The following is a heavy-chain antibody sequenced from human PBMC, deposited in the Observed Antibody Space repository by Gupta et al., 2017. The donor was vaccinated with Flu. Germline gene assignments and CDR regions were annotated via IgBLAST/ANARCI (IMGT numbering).Heavy chain of an antibody. Sequence: EVQLVESGGGLVQPGGSLRLSCAASGFTFSSYEMNWVRQAPGKGLERVSYISSSGSTIYYADSVKGRFTISRDNAKNSLYLQMNSLRAEDTAVYYCARVQAAAGTGLDYWGQGTLVTVSS. V-gene: IGHV3-48*03. J-gene: IGHJ4*02. CDR1: GFTFSSYE. D-gene: IGHD6-13*01. CDR2: ISSSGSTI. CDR3: ARVQAAAGTGLDY.